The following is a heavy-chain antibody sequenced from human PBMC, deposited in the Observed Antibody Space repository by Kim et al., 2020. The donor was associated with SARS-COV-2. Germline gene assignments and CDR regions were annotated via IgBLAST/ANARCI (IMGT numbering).Heavy chain of an antibody. CDR2: IYSGGST. CDR1: GFTVSSNY. CDR3: ARDHIPYYYYGMDV. V-gene: IGHV3-53*01. Sequence: GGSLRLSCAASGFTVSSNYMSWVRQAPGKGLEWVSVIYSGGSTYYADSVKGRITISRDNSNNTLYLQMNSLRAEDTAVYYCARDHIPYYYYGMDVWGQGTTVTASS. J-gene: IGHJ6*02. D-gene: IGHD2-2*02.